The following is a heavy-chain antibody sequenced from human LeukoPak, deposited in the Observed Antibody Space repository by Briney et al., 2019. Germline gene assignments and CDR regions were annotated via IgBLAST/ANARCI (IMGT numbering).Heavy chain of an antibody. CDR1: GYSFTNYW. J-gene: IGHJ4*02. Sequence: GESLKISCKGSGYSFTNYWIGWVRHMPGKGLEWMGIIYPGDSDTRYSPSFQGQVSISADKSISTAYLQWSSLKASDTAMYYCARRAGVDYFDYWGQGTLVTVSS. V-gene: IGHV5-51*01. D-gene: IGHD2-15*01. CDR2: IYPGDSDT. CDR3: ARRAGVDYFDY.